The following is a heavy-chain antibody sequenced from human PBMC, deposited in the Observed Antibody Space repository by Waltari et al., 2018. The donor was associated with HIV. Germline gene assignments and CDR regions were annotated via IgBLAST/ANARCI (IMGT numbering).Heavy chain of an antibody. V-gene: IGHV1-24*01. CDR1: GYNLPQFS. D-gene: IGHD5-18*01. CDR2: FDPEDGET. J-gene: IGHJ6*02. CDR3: ATRGYSYVYGMDV. Sequence: QVQPVQSGAEVKQPGASVKSSRKVSGYNLPQFSMHWVRQAPGKGLEWMGGFDPEDGETIYAQKFQGRVTMTEDTSTDTAYMELSSLRSEDTAVYYCATRGYSYVYGMDVWGQGTTVTVSS.